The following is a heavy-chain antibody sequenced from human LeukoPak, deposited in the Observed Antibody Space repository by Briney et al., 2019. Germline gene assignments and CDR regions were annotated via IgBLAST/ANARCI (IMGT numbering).Heavy chain of an antibody. J-gene: IGHJ6*03. D-gene: IGHD6-6*01. V-gene: IGHV4-31*03. Sequence: SETLSLTCTVSGASISSGGCYWSWIRQLPGKGLEWIGYISYSGNTYYNPSLKSRLIMSLDTSENQFSLWLSSVTAADTAVYYCARPAARGYYYYCMDVWGKGTTVTVSS. CDR1: GASISSGGCY. CDR3: ARPAARGYYYYCMDV. CDR2: ISYSGNT.